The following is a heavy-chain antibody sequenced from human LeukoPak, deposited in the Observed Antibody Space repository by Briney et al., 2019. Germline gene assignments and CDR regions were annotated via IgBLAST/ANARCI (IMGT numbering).Heavy chain of an antibody. CDR2: ISWDGGSI. D-gene: IGHD1-26*01. V-gene: IGHV3-43D*03. Sequence: GGSLRLSCVASGFTFDDYAMHWVRQAPGKGLEWVSLISWDGGSISYADSVKGRFTISRDNSKNSLYLQMNSLRSEDTALYHCAKDVRGGYGYFDYWGQGTLVTVSS. CDR3: AKDVRGGYGYFDY. CDR1: GFTFDDYA. J-gene: IGHJ4*02.